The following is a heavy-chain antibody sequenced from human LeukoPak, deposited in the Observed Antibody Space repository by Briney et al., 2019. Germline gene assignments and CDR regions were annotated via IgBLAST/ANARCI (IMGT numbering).Heavy chain of an antibody. CDR2: ISYDGSNK. Sequence: GRSLRLSCAASGFTFSSYGMHWVRQAPGKGLEWVAVISYDGSNKYYADSVKGRFTISRDNSKNTLYLQMNSLRAEDTAVYDGAKGEYYFDYWGQGTLVTVSS. J-gene: IGHJ4*02. V-gene: IGHV3-30*18. CDR3: AKGEYYFDY. CDR1: GFTFSSYG.